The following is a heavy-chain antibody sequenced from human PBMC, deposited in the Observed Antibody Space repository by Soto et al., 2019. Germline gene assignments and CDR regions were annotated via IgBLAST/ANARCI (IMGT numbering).Heavy chain of an antibody. Sequence: GGSLRLSCVASGQTFNRYWMSWVRQAPGKGLEWVANIKQDGSEEYYVDSVKGRFTISRDNAKKSLYLQMNSLRAEDTAVYYCAKAPRSILRIDAFDIWGQGTMVTVSS. J-gene: IGHJ3*02. CDR2: IKQDGSEE. CDR3: AKAPRSILRIDAFDI. V-gene: IGHV3-7*03. CDR1: GQTFNRYW. D-gene: IGHD3-3*01.